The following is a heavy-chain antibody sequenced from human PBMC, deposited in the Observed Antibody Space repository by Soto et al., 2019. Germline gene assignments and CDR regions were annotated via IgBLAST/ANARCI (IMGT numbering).Heavy chain of an antibody. J-gene: IGHJ6*02. CDR2: INPNSGDT. Sequence: ASVKVSCKASGYTFTDYQIHWVRQAPGQGLEWMGWINPNSGDTKTAQKFQDWVTMTRDTSIKTVYMELRLRSDDTAVYYCARSIAATVVDYNYGMDVWGQGTTVTVSS. V-gene: IGHV1-2*04. CDR3: ARSIAATVVDYNYGMDV. D-gene: IGHD6-13*01. CDR1: GYTFTDYQ.